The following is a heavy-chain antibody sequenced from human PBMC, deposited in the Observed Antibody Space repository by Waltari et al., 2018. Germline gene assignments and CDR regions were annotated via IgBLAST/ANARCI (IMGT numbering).Heavy chain of an antibody. CDR1: GFTFSSYA. J-gene: IGHJ4*02. CDR2: IYSGGST. CDR3: AKEGGLGGDDY. D-gene: IGHD3-16*01. V-gene: IGHV3-23*03. Sequence: EVQLLESGGGLVQPGGSLRLSCAASGFTFSSYAMSWVRQAPGKGLEWVSVIYSGGSTYYADSVKGRFTISRDNSKNTLYLQMNSLRAEDTAVYYCAKEGGLGGDDYWGQGTLVTVSS.